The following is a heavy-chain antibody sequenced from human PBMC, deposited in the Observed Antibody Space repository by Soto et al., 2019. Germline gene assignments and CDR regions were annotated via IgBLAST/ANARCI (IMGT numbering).Heavy chain of an antibody. D-gene: IGHD6-13*01. CDR3: AKERRIAAAGFDY. CDR2: ISWNSGSI. V-gene: IGHV3-9*01. Sequence: GGSLRLSCAASGFTFDDYAMHWVRQAPGKGLEWVSGISWNSGSIGYADSVKGRFTISRDNAKNSLYLQMNSLRAEDTALYYCAKERRIAAAGFDYWGQGTLVTVSS. CDR1: GFTFDDYA. J-gene: IGHJ4*02.